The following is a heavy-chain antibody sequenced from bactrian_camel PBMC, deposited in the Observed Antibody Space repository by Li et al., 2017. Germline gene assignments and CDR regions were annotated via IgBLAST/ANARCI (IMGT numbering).Heavy chain of an antibody. CDR3: VRGPNSAWYFDY. V-gene: IGHV3S1*01. D-gene: IGHD6*01. CDR1: GHAYTS. CDR2: IYVIGDTL. Sequence: HVQLVESGGGSVQAGGSLRLSCAISGHAYTSMGWFRQAPGKEREGVAAIYVIGDTLYYADSVKGRFTISRNNAKNMLYLQMNSLKPEDTAVYYCVRGPNSAWYFDYWGQGTQV. J-gene: IGHJ4*01.